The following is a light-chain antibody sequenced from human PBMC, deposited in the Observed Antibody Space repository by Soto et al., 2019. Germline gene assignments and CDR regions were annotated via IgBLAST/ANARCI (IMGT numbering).Light chain of an antibody. J-gene: IGKJ1*01. V-gene: IGKV1-5*01. Sequence: LQMTHSPSTLSASVGDRVTITFRASQSISSWLAWYQQKPGKAPKLLIYDASSLESGVPSRFSGSGSGTEFTLTISSLQPDDFATYYCQQYNSYSWTFGQGTKVDI. CDR3: QQYNSYSWT. CDR2: DAS. CDR1: QSISSW.